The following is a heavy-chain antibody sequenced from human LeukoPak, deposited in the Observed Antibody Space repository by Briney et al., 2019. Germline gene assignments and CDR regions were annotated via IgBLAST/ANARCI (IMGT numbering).Heavy chain of an antibody. CDR3: ARPRGAAAGTFGFDP. Sequence: GGSLRLSCAASGFTFSTYSMNWVRQAPGKGLQWVALISYDGSNKYYADSVKGRFTISRDNSKNTLYLQMNSLRAEDTAVYYCARPRGAAAGTFGFDPWGQGTLVTVSS. CDR1: GFTFSTYS. V-gene: IGHV3-30*03. J-gene: IGHJ5*02. CDR2: ISYDGSNK. D-gene: IGHD6-13*01.